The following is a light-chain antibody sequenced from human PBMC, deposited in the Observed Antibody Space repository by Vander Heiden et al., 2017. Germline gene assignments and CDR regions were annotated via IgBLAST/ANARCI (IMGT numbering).Light chain of an antibody. J-gene: IGLJ2*01. CDR3: NSLDSSGNHVV. CDR1: SLRSYY. V-gene: IGLV3-19*01. CDR2: GKN. Sequence: SSELNQDPAVSVALGHTVRITCQGDSLRSYYASWYQQKPGQAPVLVIYGKNNRPSGIPDRFSGSSSGNTASLTITGAQAEDEADYYCNSLDSSGNHVVFGGGTKLTVL.